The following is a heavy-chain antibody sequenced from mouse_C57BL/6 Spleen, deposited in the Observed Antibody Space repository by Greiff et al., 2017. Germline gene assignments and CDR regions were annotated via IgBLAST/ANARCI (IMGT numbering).Heavy chain of an antibody. V-gene: IGHV1-5*01. CDR3: TRSGDYEGAWFAY. D-gene: IGHD2-4*01. Sequence: VQLQQSGTVLARPGASVKMSCKTSGYTFTSYWMHWVKQRPGQGLEWIGAIYPGNSDTSYNQKFKGKAKLTAVTSASTAYMELSSLTNEDSAVYYCTRSGDYEGAWFAYWGQGTLVTVSA. CDR2: IYPGNSDT. CDR1: GYTFTSYW. J-gene: IGHJ3*01.